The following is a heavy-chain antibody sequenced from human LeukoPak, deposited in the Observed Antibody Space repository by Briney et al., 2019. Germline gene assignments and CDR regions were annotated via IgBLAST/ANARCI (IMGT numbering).Heavy chain of an antibody. J-gene: IGHJ4*02. CDR3: AKDGGLWVSAHWGDS. V-gene: IGHV3-23*01. CDR2: ITTGGPNT. D-gene: IGHD7-27*01. CDR1: GFTFSSYT. Sequence: GGSLRLSCTTSGFTFSSYTMSWVRQAPGKGLKWVSTITTGGPNTYYADSVKGRFTVSRDDSKNTLYLQMNSLRAEDTAVYYCAKDGGLWVSAHWGDSWGRGTLVTVSS.